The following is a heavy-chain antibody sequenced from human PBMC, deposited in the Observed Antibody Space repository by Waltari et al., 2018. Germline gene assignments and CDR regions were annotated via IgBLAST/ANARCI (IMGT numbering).Heavy chain of an antibody. D-gene: IGHD2-2*02. CDR1: GGSISSYY. V-gene: IGHV4-59*01. CDR3: ARDRGNVPATAIRVRAFDI. J-gene: IGHJ3*02. CDR2: IYYSGGT. Sequence: QVQLQESGPGLVKPSETLSLTCTVSGGSISSYYWSWIRQPPGKGLEWIGYIYYSGGTNYNPSLKSRVTISVDTSKNQFSLKLSSVTAADTAVYYCARDRGNVPATAIRVRAFDIWGQGTMVTVSS.